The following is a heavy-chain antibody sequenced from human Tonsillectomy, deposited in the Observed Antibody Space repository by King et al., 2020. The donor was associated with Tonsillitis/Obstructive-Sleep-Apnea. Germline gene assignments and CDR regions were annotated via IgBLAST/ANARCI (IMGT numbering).Heavy chain of an antibody. CDR3: ATGGDYLRY. CDR2: ISSGLTYT. V-gene: IGHV3-11*05. J-gene: IGHJ4*02. CDR1: AFTFSDYY. Sequence: VQLVESGGGLAKPGGSLRLSCAASAFTFSDYYMTWIRQAPGQGLEWVSYISSGLTYTNFADSVKGRLTISRDNAKNSLFLQVNSLRAEDTAVYYWATGGDYLRYWGQGTLVTVSS. D-gene: IGHD4/OR15-4a*01.